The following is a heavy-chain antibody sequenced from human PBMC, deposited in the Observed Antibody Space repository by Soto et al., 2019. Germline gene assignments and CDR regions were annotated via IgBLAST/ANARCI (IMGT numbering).Heavy chain of an antibody. CDR1: GFIFRNYG. D-gene: IGHD3-9*01. Sequence: EVQLLESGGGLVQPGGSLRLSCAGSGFIFRNYGMSWVRQAPGKGLEWVSAISGDGAGTRYADSVKGRFAISRDNSRNTLYVQMSSLSAEDTALYYCVFYDVLTGYDHWGQGTLVTVSS. CDR2: ISGDGAGT. CDR3: VFYDVLTGYDH. J-gene: IGHJ5*02. V-gene: IGHV3-23*01.